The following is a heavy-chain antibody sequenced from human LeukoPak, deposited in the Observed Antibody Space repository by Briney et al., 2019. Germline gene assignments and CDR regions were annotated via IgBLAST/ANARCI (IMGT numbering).Heavy chain of an antibody. CDR1: GGSISSSSYY. D-gene: IGHD3-22*01. CDR3: ARRFLDHYDSSGYPTHWFDP. Sequence: SETLSLTCTVSGGSISSSSYYWGWIRQPPGKGLEWIGSIYYSGSTYYNPSLKSRVTISVDTSKNQFSLKLSSVTAADTAVYYCARRFLDHYDSSGYPTHWFDPWGQGTLVTVSS. V-gene: IGHV4-39*01. J-gene: IGHJ5*02. CDR2: IYYSGST.